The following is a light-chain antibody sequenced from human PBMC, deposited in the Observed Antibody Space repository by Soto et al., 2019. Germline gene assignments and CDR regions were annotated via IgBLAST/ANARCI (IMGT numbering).Light chain of an antibody. CDR3: QHFGGTTFT. J-gene: IGKJ5*01. V-gene: IGKV3-20*01. CDR2: GAS. CDR1: QSVSSSY. Sequence: EILLTQSPGTLSLSPGERATLSCRASQSVSSSYIAWYQQRPGQTPSLLIYGASTRATGIPDRFSGSGSGTHFTLTISRLEPGDFAVYYCQHFGGTTFTFGQGTRLEIK.